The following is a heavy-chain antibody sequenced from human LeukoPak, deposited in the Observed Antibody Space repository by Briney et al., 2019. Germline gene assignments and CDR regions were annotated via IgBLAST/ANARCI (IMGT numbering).Heavy chain of an antibody. D-gene: IGHD2-15*01. J-gene: IGHJ2*01. CDR1: GLTFSNYA. V-gene: IGHV3-23*01. CDR2: ITSNGGTT. Sequence: GGSLRLSCAASGLTFSNYAMSWVRQAPGKGLEWVSSITSNGGTTYYADSVKGRFTISRDNSKNTLYLQMNSLRVEDTAVYSCAKGPYCSGGTCYWYFEFWGRGTLVTVSS. CDR3: AKGPYCSGGTCYWYFEF.